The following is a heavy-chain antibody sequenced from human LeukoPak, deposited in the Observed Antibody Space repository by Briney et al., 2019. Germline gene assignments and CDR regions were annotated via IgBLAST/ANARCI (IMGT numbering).Heavy chain of an antibody. Sequence: QPGGSLRLSCAASGFTFSSYAMSWVRQAPGKGLEWVSAICGSGGSTYYADSVKGRFTISRDNSKNTLYLQMGSLRAEDMAVYYCARIINWGYDYWGQGTLVTVSS. J-gene: IGHJ4*02. V-gene: IGHV3-23*01. CDR3: ARIINWGYDY. D-gene: IGHD7-27*01. CDR1: GFTFSSYA. CDR2: ICGSGGST.